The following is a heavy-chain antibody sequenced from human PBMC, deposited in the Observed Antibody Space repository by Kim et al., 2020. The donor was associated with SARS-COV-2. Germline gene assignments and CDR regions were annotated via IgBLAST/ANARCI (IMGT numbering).Heavy chain of an antibody. CDR3: ARGGSYLFGFDP. CDR1: GYTLTELS. Sequence: ASVKVSCKVSGYTLTELSMHWVRQAPGKGLEWMGGFDPEDGETIYAQKFQGRVTMTEDTSTDTAYMELSSLRSEDTAVYYCARGGSYLFGFDPWGQGTLVTVSS. V-gene: IGHV1-24*01. J-gene: IGHJ5*02. D-gene: IGHD1-26*01. CDR2: FDPEDGET.